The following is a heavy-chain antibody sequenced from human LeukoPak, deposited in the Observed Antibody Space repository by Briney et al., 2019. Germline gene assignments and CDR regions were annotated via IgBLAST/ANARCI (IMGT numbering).Heavy chain of an antibody. CDR2: ISSSGSTI. V-gene: IGHV3-48*03. D-gene: IGHD6-13*01. CDR1: GFTFSSYE. J-gene: IGHJ4*02. Sequence: PGGSLRLPCAASGFTFSSYEMNWVRQAPGKGLEWVSYISSSGSTIYYADSVKGRFTISRDNAKNSLYLQMNSLRAEDTAVYYCARERGGSWYFFVDWGQGTLVTVSS. CDR3: ARERGGSWYFFVD.